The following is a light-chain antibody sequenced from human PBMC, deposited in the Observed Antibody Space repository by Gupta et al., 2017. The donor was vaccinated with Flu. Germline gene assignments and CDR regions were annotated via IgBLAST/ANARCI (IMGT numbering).Light chain of an antibody. J-gene: IGKJ4*01. CDR1: QEISNY. V-gene: IGKV1-33*01. Sequence: DIQMTQSPSSLSASVGDRVTVTCQASQEISNYLNWYQQKPGKAPKLLIYDASNLETGVPSRFSASGSGTDFTFTISSLQPEDIATYYCQQYDNLPLTFGGGTKVEIK. CDR2: DAS. CDR3: QQYDNLPLT.